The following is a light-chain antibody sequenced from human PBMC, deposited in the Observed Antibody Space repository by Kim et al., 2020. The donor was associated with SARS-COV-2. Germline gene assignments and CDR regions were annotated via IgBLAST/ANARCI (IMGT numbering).Light chain of an antibody. CDR2: DGS. Sequence: DIQMTQSPSTLSASVGYRVTITCLASQNIRAWLAWYQQKPGKAPKLLIYDGSILESGVPSRFSESGSGTDFTLTINSLQPDDFATYYCQQYESYSTFGQGTKVDIK. J-gene: IGKJ1*01. CDR3: QQYESYST. CDR1: QNIRAW. V-gene: IGKV1-5*01.